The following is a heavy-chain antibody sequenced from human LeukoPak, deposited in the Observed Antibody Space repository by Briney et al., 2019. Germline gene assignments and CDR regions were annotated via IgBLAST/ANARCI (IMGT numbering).Heavy chain of an antibody. D-gene: IGHD4-23*01. V-gene: IGHV3-15*01. CDR3: TTVGRYGGNHGVY. J-gene: IGHJ4*02. CDR2: IKSKTDGGTT. CDR1: GFAFSNAW. Sequence: PGGSLRLSCAATGFAFSNAWMSWVRQAPGKGLEWVGRIKSKTDGGTTDYAAPVKGRFTISRDDSKNTLYLQMNSLKTEDTAVYYCTTVGRYGGNHGVYWGQGTLVTVSS.